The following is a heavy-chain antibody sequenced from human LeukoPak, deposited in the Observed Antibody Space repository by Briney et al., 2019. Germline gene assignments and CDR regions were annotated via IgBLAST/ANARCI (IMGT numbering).Heavy chain of an antibody. CDR3: ARHFYYGSGSYYRLAFDY. CDR1: GGSISSRSYY. D-gene: IGHD3-10*01. V-gene: IGHV4-39*01. CDR2: IYYSGST. Sequence: SETLSLTCTVSGGSISSRSYYWGWIRQPPGKGLEWIGSIYYSGSTYYNPSLKSRVTISVDTSKNQFSLKLSSVTAADTAVYYCARHFYYGSGSYYRLAFDYWGQGTLVTVSS. J-gene: IGHJ4*02.